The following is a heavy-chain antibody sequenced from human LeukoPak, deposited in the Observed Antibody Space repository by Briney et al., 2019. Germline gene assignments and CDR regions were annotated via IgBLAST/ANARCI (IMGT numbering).Heavy chain of an antibody. CDR2: IYHSGST. D-gene: IGHD2-2*01. CDR1: GGSISSGGHY. J-gene: IGHJ5*02. Sequence: PSETLSLTCTVSGGSISSGGHYWSWIRQPPGKGLEWIGYIYHSGSTYYNPSLKSRVTISVDRSKNQFSLKLSSVTAADTAVYYCAREAREKDIVVVPAAQGGVDPWGQGTLVTVSS. CDR3: AREAREKDIVVVPAAQGGVDP. V-gene: IGHV4-30-2*01.